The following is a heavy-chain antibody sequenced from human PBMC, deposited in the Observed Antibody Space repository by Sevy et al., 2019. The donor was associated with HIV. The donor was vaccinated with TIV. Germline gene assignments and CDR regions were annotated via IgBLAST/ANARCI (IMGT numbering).Heavy chain of an antibody. CDR3: AKSPGDNYYYYMDV. Sequence: GGSLRLSCAATGFTFSSYAMSWVRQAPGKGLEWVSNITGSGGNTFYADSVKGRFTVSRDNSKNTLYLQMNSLRAEDTAVYYCAKSPGDNYYYYMDVWGKGTTVTVSS. D-gene: IGHD2-21*02. CDR2: ITGSGGNT. V-gene: IGHV3-23*01. CDR1: GFTFSSYA. J-gene: IGHJ6*03.